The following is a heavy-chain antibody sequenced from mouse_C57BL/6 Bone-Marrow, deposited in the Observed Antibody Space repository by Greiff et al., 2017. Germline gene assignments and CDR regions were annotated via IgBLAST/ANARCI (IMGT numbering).Heavy chain of an antibody. D-gene: IGHD4-1*01. J-gene: IGHJ2*01. Sequence: EVKLMESGEGLVKPGGSLKLSCAASGFTFSSYAMSWVRQTPEKRLEWVAYISSGGDYIYYADTVKGRFTISRDNARNTLYLQMSSLKSEDTAMYYCTRDRELGHFDYWGQGTTLTVSS. CDR1: GFTFSSYA. CDR3: TRDRELGHFDY. CDR2: ISSGGDYI. V-gene: IGHV5-9-1*02.